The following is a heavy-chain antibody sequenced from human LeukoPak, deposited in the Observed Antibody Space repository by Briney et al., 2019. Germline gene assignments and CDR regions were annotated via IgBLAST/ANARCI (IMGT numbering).Heavy chain of an antibody. CDR3: ARHSSSRDGYNFHY. Sequence: SETLSLTCTVSGDSISSSSYYWGWIRQPPGKGLEWIGSIYYSGSTYYNPSLKSRVTLSVDTSKNQFSLKLSSVTAADTAVYYCARHSSSRDGYNFHYWGQGTLVTVSS. V-gene: IGHV4-39*01. D-gene: IGHD5-24*01. J-gene: IGHJ4*02. CDR1: GDSISSSSYY. CDR2: IYYSGST.